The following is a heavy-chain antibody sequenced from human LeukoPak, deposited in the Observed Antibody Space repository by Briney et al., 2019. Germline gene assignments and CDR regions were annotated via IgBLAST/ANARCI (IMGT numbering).Heavy chain of an antibody. CDR2: ISGRGDST. J-gene: IGHJ4*02. V-gene: IGHV3-23*01. CDR1: GFTFSNYA. D-gene: IGHD1-26*01. Sequence: GGSLRLSCAASGFTFSNYAMTWVRQAPGKGLEWVSLISGRGDSTFYADSVKGRFTISRDNSKNTLSLQLNRLRAEDTAVYYCAKLWRGSHPRYFDHWGQGTLVTVSS. CDR3: AKLWRGSHPRYFDH.